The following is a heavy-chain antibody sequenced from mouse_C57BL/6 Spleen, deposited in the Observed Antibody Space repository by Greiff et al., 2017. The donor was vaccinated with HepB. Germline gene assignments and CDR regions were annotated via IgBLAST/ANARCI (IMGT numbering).Heavy chain of an antibody. CDR1: GFTFSSYA. CDR2: ISSGGDYI. V-gene: IGHV5-9-1*02. J-gene: IGHJ3*01. Sequence: EVKLVESGEGLVKPGGSLKLSCAASGFTFSSYAMSWVRQTPEKRLEWVAYISSGGDYIYYADTVKGRFTISRDNARNTLYLQMSSLKSEDTAMYYCTRDPAQATSFAYWGQGTLVTVSA. CDR3: TRDPAQATSFAY. D-gene: IGHD3-2*02.